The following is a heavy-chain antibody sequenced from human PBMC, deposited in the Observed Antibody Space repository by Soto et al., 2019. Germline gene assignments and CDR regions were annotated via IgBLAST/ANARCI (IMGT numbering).Heavy chain of an antibody. CDR1: GGSISSYY. CDR3: AGVMVGYSSGPGYYYYYGMDV. Sequence: KTSETLSLTCTVSGGSISSYYWSWIRQPAGKGLEWIGRIYTSGSTNYNPSLKSRVTMSVDTSKNQFSLKLSSVTAADTAVYYCAGVMVGYSSGPGYYYYYGMDVWGQGTTVTVSS. D-gene: IGHD6-19*01. CDR2: IYTSGST. V-gene: IGHV4-4*07. J-gene: IGHJ6*02.